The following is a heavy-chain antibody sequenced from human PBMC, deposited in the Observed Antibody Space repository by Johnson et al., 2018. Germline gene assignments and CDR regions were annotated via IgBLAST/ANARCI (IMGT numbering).Heavy chain of an antibody. J-gene: IGHJ3*01. Sequence: QLVESGGGVVQPGRSLRLSCAASGFTFSSYGMHWVRQAPGKGLEWVAVISYDGSNKYYADPVKGRFTISRDNSKNTLYLQMNSLGAEDTAVYYFAKVSQGSSAENWFDPWGQGKMVTVSS. V-gene: IGHV3-30*18. CDR1: GFTFSSYG. CDR2: ISYDGSNK. D-gene: IGHD6-6*01. CDR3: AKVSQGSSAENWFDP.